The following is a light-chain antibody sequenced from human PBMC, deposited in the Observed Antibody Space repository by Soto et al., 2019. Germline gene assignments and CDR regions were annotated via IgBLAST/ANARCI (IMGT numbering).Light chain of an antibody. Sequence: DIQMTQSPSSVSASVGDRVTITCRASQGVGTWLAWYQQKPGEAPRFLIYTASTLHSGVPSRFSGSGSGTDFTLTITNLQPEDFATYYCQQGDSFPLTFGGGTKVEIK. CDR2: TAS. J-gene: IGKJ4*01. V-gene: IGKV1-12*01. CDR1: QGVGTW. CDR3: QQGDSFPLT.